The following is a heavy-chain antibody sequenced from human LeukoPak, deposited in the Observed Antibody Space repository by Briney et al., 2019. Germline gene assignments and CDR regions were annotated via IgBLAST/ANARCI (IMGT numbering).Heavy chain of an antibody. CDR1: GGSISSYY. CDR2: IYYSGST. CDR3: ARAIYDSSGYRLDY. Sequence: SETLSLTCTVSGGSISSYYWSWIRQPPGKGLEWIGYIYYSGSTNYNPSLKSRVTISVDTSKNQFSLKLSSVTAADTAVYYCARAIYDSSGYRLDYWGQETLVTVSS. V-gene: IGHV4-59*01. D-gene: IGHD3-22*01. J-gene: IGHJ4*02.